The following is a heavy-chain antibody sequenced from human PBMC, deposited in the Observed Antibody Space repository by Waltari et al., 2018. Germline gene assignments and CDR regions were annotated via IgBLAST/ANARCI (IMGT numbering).Heavy chain of an antibody. CDR1: GFAFANYG. J-gene: IGHJ4*02. CDR2: ISGSGGTT. V-gene: IGHV3-23*04. D-gene: IGHD1-26*01. Sequence: EVRLVESGGGLVQPGGSQRLSCAASGFAFANYGMSWVRQAPGKGLECVSSISGSGGTTYYADSVKGRFTMSKDNSKNTLFLQMNSLRVDDTADYYCAKSSGSYYEVFDYWGRGTLVTVSS. CDR3: AKSSGSYYEVFDY.